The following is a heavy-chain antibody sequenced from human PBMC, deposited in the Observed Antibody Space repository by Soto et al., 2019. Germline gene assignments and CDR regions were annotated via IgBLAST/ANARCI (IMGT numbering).Heavy chain of an antibody. V-gene: IGHV1-2*04. D-gene: IGHD1-1*01. J-gene: IGHJ5*02. CDR3: ARGGRAGHTTSWFDP. CDR2: VNSYTGGT. CDR1: GYTFTDYY. Sequence: QVHLVQSGAEVKKPGASVKVSCKTSGYTFTDYYIHWVRQAPGQGLEWMGWVNSYTGGTKYAQKLQDWITMTRDTSSKTVYIELSRLTSDDTAVYYCARGGRAGHTTSWFDPWGQGTLVTVSS.